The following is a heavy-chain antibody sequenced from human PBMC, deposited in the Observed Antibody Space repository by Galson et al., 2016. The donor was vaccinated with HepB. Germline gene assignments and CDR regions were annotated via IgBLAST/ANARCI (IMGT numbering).Heavy chain of an antibody. CDR1: GFTFQDYV. V-gene: IGHV3-43D*03. D-gene: IGHD1-26*01. Sequence: SLRLSCAASGFTFQDYVIHWVRQRPGKGLEWVSLINWDGSATFYTESVKGRFTTSRDNSKNSLYLQMNSLTTEDTAFYFCAKASGSDYFFEHWGRGSLVTVSS. CDR2: INWDGSAT. CDR3: AKASGSDYFFEH. J-gene: IGHJ4*02.